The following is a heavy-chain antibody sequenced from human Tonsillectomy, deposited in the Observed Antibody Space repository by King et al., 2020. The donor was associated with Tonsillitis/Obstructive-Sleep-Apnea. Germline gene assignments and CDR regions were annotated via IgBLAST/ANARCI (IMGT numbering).Heavy chain of an antibody. D-gene: IGHD2-8*01. V-gene: IGHV4-59*01. Sequence: QLQESGPGLVKPSETLSLTCTVSGGSISSYYWSWIRQPPGKGLECIGYIYYSGGTNYNPSLKSRVTISVDPSKNQFSLKLSSVTAADTAVYYCAREGAVMNAFDIWGQGTMVTVSS. CDR2: IYYSGGT. J-gene: IGHJ3*02. CDR3: AREGAVMNAFDI. CDR1: GGSISSYY.